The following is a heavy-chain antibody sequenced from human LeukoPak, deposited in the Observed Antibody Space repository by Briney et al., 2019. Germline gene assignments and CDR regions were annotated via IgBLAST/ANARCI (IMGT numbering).Heavy chain of an antibody. V-gene: IGHV4-34*01. CDR3: ARGPRSSSWYAYFQH. CDR2: INHSGST. Sequence: SETLSLTCAVSGGSFSGYYWSWIRQPPGKGLEWIGEINHSGSTNYNPSLKSRVTISVDTSKNQFSLKLSSVTAADTAVYYCARGPRSSSWYAYFQHWGQGTLVTVSS. CDR1: GGSFSGYY. J-gene: IGHJ1*01. D-gene: IGHD6-13*01.